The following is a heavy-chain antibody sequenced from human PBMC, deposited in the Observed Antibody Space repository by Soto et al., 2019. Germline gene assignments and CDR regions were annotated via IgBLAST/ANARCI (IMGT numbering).Heavy chain of an antibody. CDR2: IIPIFGTS. D-gene: IGHD2-21*02. V-gene: IGHV1-69*01. Sequence: VMGSCKASAGTYSRYAVVWGRQAPGQGLEWMGRIIPIFGTSNYAQMFQGRVTITADESTRTAYMELSSLRSEDTAVYYCARAVVVTAIQHYYYGMDVWGQGTTVNVSS. CDR3: ARAVVVTAIQHYYYGMDV. J-gene: IGHJ6*02. CDR1: AGTYSRYA.